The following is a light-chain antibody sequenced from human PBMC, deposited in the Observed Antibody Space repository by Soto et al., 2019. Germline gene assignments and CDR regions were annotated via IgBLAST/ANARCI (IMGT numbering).Light chain of an antibody. J-gene: IGKJ2*01. CDR2: DAS. CDR3: QQYDNLPRP. CDR1: QDISNY. V-gene: IGKV1-33*01. Sequence: DIQMTQSPSSLSASVGDRVTITCQASQDISNYLNWYQQKPGKATKLLIYDASNLETGVPSRFSGSGSGTDFTFTISSLQPEDIATYYCQQYDNLPRPFGQGTKLEIK.